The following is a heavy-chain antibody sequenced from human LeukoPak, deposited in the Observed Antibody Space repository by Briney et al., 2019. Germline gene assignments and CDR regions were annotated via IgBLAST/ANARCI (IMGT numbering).Heavy chain of an antibody. V-gene: IGHV1-2*02. CDR3: ARDHCASSGCYEYYYYGMDV. D-gene: IGHD2-2*01. CDR2: INPSSGGT. Sequence: ASVKVSCKASGYTLTDYYIQWVRQAPGQGLEWMGWINPSSGGTNSAQKFQGRVAMTRDTSVSTAYMELSRLRSDDTAVYYCARDHCASSGCYEYYYYGMDVWGQGTTVTVSS. CDR1: GYTLTDYY. J-gene: IGHJ6*02.